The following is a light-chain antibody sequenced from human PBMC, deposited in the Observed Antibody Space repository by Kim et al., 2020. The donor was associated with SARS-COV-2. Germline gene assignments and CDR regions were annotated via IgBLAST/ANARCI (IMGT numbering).Light chain of an antibody. CDR1: QTITSNY. CDR3: QHYVNSPLT. Sequence: SPGERATLSCRASQTITSNYLAWYQQKPGQAPRLLIYDASSRATGFPDRFSGSGSGTDFTLTIDRLEPEDFAVYYCQHYVNSPLTFGQGTKVDIK. J-gene: IGKJ1*01. CDR2: DAS. V-gene: IGKV3-20*01.